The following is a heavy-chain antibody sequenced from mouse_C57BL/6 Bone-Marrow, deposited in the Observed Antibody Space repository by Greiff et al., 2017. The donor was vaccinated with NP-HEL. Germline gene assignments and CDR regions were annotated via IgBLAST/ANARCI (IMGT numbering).Heavy chain of an antibody. CDR3: ARGVGH. Sequence: VNVVESGAELVRPGASVKLSCKASGYTFTDYYINWVKQRPGQGLEWIARIYPGSGNTYYNEKFKGKATLTAEKSSSTAYMQLSSLTSEDSAVYFCARGVGHWGQGTTLTVSS. D-gene: IGHD4-1*01. V-gene: IGHV1-76*01. J-gene: IGHJ2*01. CDR2: IYPGSGNT. CDR1: GYTFTDYY.